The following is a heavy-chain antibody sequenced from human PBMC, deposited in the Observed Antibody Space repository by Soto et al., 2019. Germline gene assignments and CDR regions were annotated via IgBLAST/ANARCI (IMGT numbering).Heavy chain of an antibody. D-gene: IGHD1-1*01. J-gene: IGHJ4*02. V-gene: IGHV3-30*18. CDR3: AKQKSDWNDHFDY. CDR1: GFSFSSYG. CDR2: ISYDGTDE. Sequence: QVQLVESGGGVVQPGRSLRLSCAASGFSFSSYGMHWVRQAPGKGLEWVAMISYDGTDEYYADSVKGRFTISRDNSKNAVYLQMNSLRAEDTAVYYCAKQKSDWNDHFDYCGQGTLVTVSS.